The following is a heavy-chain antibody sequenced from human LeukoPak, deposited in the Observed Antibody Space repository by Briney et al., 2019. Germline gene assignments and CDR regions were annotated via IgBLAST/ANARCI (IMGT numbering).Heavy chain of an antibody. J-gene: IGHJ4*02. CDR1: GLSISFYW. CDR2: INQEGTEK. V-gene: IGHV3-7*02. Sequence: GGSLRLSCAASGLSISFYWMRWVRQVPGKGLEWVANINQEGTEKNYVDSVKGRFTISRDDAKNSAYLQMNRLRDEDAAVYYCTRVRSSSWYDYWGQGALVTVSS. CDR3: TRVRSSSWYDY. D-gene: IGHD6-13*01.